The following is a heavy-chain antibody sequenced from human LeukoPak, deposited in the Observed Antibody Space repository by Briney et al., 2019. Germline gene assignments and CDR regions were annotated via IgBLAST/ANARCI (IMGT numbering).Heavy chain of an antibody. CDR3: AREGATTAFDY. V-gene: IGHV3-23*01. D-gene: IGHD1-26*01. J-gene: IGHJ4*02. CDR2: ISYSAAGT. CDR1: GFTFNIYA. Sequence: PGGSLRLSCAASGFTFNIYAMNWVRQAPGKGLEWISSISYSAAGTYYADSVKGRFSISRDNSKIIVYLQMNSLRAEDTAVYYCAREGATTAFDYWGQGTLVTVSS.